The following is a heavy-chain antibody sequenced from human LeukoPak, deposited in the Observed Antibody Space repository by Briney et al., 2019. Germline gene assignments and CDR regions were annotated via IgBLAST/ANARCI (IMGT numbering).Heavy chain of an antibody. CDR2: IYISGST. D-gene: IGHD2-21*02. V-gene: IGHV4-4*07. CDR3: ARVVTRGRYYYYMDV. CDR1: GGSISSYY. J-gene: IGHJ6*03. Sequence: SETLSLTCTVSGGSISSYYWSWIRQPAGKGLEWIGRIYISGSTNYNPSLKSRVTMSVDTSKNQFSLKLSSVTAADTAVYYCARVVTRGRYYYYMDVWGKGTTVTVSS.